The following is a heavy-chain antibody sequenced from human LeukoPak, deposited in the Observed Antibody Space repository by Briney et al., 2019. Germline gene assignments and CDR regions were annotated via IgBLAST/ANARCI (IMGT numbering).Heavy chain of an antibody. J-gene: IGHJ4*02. CDR2: ISSSSNTI. V-gene: IGHV3-48*02. CDR1: GFTFSTYS. CDR3: ARGLPMANHFDY. D-gene: IGHD3-10*01. Sequence: PGGSLRLSCAASGFTFSTYSMHWLRQAPGKGLEWLSYISSSSNTIYYAASVKGRFTLSREHAKNSLYLQMNSLRDEDRAVYYCARGLPMANHFDYWGQGTLVTVSS.